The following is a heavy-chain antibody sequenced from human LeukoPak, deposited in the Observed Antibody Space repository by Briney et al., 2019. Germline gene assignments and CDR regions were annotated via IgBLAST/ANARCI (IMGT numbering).Heavy chain of an antibody. J-gene: IGHJ3*02. CDR2: IYHSGGT. Sequence: ASETLSLTCAVSGYSISSGYYWGWIRQPPGKGLEWIGSIYHSGGTYYNPSLKSRVTISVDTSKNQFSLKLSSVTAADTAVYYCARRTGTTDAFDIWGQGTMVTVSS. V-gene: IGHV4-38-2*01. CDR3: ARRTGTTDAFDI. D-gene: IGHD1-7*01. CDR1: GYSISSGYY.